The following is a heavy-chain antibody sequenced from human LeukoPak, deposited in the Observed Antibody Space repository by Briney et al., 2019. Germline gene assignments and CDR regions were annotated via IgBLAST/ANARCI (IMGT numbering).Heavy chain of an antibody. D-gene: IGHD3-22*01. CDR3: AKDLPYYYDSSGYGGAFDI. CDR2: INPSGGST. J-gene: IGHJ3*02. Sequence: ASVKVSCKASGYTFTSYYMHWVRQAPGQGLEWMGIINPSGGSTSYAQKFQGRVTMTRDMSTSTVYMELSSLRSEDTAVYYCAKDLPYYYDSSGYGGAFDIWGQGTMVTVSS. V-gene: IGHV1-46*01. CDR1: GYTFTSYY.